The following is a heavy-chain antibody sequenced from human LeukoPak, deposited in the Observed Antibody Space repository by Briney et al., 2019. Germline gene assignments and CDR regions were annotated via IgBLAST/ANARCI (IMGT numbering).Heavy chain of an antibody. CDR3: ARAGYDSSGYYDYNWFDP. D-gene: IGHD3-22*01. J-gene: IGHJ5*02. V-gene: IGHV3-23*01. Sequence: GGSLRLSCAASGFTFSNYAMNWVRQAPGKGLQWVSSISGSGGNTYYADSVKGRFTISRDNSKNTLYLQMNSLRAEDTAVYYCARAGYDSSGYYDYNWFDPWGQGTLVTVSS. CDR2: ISGSGGNT. CDR1: GFTFSNYA.